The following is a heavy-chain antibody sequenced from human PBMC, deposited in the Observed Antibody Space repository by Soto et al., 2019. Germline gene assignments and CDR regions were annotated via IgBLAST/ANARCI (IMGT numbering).Heavy chain of an antibody. J-gene: IGHJ4*02. CDR1: GGSINSYY. CDR2: IYYSGST. D-gene: IGHD3-9*01. V-gene: IGHV4-59*01. CDR3: ARGSGTGYLDY. Sequence: SETLSLTCTVSGGSINSYYWSWIRQPPGKGLEWIGYIYYSGSTNYNPSLKSRVTISVDTSKNQFSLKLSSVTAADTAVYYCARGSGTGYLDYWGQGTLVTVSS.